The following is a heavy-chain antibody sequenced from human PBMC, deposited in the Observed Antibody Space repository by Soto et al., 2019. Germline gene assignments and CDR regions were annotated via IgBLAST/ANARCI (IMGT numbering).Heavy chain of an antibody. V-gene: IGHV1-18*01. CDR1: GYTFTNDG. CDR3: ARGRKTPVHYFSYMDV. J-gene: IGHJ6*03. CDR2: INPDNGDT. Sequence: QVQLVQSGAELKKPGASVRVACKASGYTFTNDGISWVRQAPGQAPEWMAWINPDNGDTNYAQKVQGRLTLTTNTSTSTAYLELRRLRSDDTAVYYCARGRKTPVHYFSYMDVWGKGTSVTVSS.